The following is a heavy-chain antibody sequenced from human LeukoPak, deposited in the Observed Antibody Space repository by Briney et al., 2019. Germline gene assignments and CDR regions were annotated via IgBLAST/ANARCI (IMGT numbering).Heavy chain of an antibody. V-gene: IGHV4-39*07. J-gene: IGHJ4*02. D-gene: IGHD3-10*01. CDR2: IYYSGST. Sequence: SETLSLTCTVSGGSISSSSYYWGWIRQPPGKGLEWNGSIYYSGSTYYNPSLKSRVTISVDTSKNQFSLKLSSVTAADTAVYYCARVFGEVNRYGSGTFFDYWGQGTLVTVSS. CDR3: ARVFGEVNRYGSGTFFDY. CDR1: GGSISSSSYY.